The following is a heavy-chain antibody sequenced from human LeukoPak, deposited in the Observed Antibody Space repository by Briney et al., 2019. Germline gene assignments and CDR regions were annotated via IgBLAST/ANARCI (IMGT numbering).Heavy chain of an antibody. Sequence: GGSLRLSCAASGFTFSSYAMSWVRQAPGKGLEWVANIKQDGSEKYYVDSVKGRFTISRDNAKSSLYLQMNSLRAEDTAVYYCARDKGGSYSSFDYWAREPWSPSPQ. D-gene: IGHD1-26*01. V-gene: IGHV3-7*03. J-gene: IGHJ4*02. CDR3: ARDKGGSYSSFDY. CDR2: IKQDGSEK. CDR1: GFTFSSYA.